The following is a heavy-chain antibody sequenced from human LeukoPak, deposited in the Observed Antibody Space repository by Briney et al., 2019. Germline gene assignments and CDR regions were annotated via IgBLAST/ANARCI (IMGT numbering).Heavy chain of an antibody. CDR1: GFTFTNNF. CDR2: SNPDNGFT. CDR3: ARMLSGGPFDN. J-gene: IGHJ4*02. D-gene: IGHD5-12*01. Sequence: GGSLRLSCAASGFTFTNNFMSWVRQVPGKGLEWMGWSNPDNGFTKYAQKLQGRVTMTTDTSATTAYMELKSLTSDDTAVYYCARMLSGGPFDNWGQGTLVTVSS. V-gene: IGHV1-18*01.